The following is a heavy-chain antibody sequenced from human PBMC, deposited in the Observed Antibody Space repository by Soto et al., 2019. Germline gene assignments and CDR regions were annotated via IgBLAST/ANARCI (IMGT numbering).Heavy chain of an antibody. CDR2: IIPIFGTA. D-gene: IGHD3-22*01. CDR3: ARGVPGGYYYAGAFDI. Sequence: GASVKVSCKASGGTFSSYAISWVRQAPGQGLEWMGGIIPIFGTANYAQKFQGRVTITADESTSTAYMELSSLRSEDTAVYYCARGVPGGYYYAGAFDIWGQGTMVTVSS. V-gene: IGHV1-69*13. CDR1: GGTFSSYA. J-gene: IGHJ3*02.